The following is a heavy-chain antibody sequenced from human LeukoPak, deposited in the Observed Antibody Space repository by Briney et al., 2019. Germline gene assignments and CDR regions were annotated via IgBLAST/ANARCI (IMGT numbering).Heavy chain of an antibody. Sequence: GESLQISFKGSGYTFTCYWIAWVRPMPGKGLELMGIIYPGDSGTIYSPSFQGHVTISADKSISTAYLQWSSLKASDTAIYYCARQLGLRSLDYWGQGTLVTVSS. CDR1: GYTFTCYW. CDR2: IYPGDSGT. J-gene: IGHJ4*02. V-gene: IGHV5-51*01. CDR3: ARQLGLRSLDY. D-gene: IGHD3-16*01.